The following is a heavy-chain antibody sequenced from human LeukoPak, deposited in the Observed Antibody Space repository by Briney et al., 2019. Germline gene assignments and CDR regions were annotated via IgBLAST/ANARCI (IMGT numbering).Heavy chain of an antibody. J-gene: IGHJ4*02. CDR1: GFTFSSYW. V-gene: IGHV3-74*01. D-gene: IGHD4-23*01. CDR2: INTDGSST. Sequence: GGSLRLSCAASGFTFSSYWMHWVRQAPGKGLVWVSRINTDGSSTSYADSVKGRFTISRDNAKNTLYLQMNSLRAEDTAVYYCARDNSAGGNPFDYWGQGTLVTVSS. CDR3: ARDNSAGGNPFDY.